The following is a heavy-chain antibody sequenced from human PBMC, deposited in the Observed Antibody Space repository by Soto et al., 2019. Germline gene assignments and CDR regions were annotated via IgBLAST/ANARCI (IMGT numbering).Heavy chain of an antibody. CDR3: ATYCSGSSCSGGDAFDI. Sequence: SETLSLTCTVSGGSISSYYWSWIRQPPGKGLEWIGYIYYSGSTNYNPSLKSRVTISVDTSKNQFSLKLSSVTAADTAVYYCATYCSGSSCSGGDAFDIWGQGTMVTVSS. J-gene: IGHJ3*02. CDR1: GGSISSYY. D-gene: IGHD2-15*01. V-gene: IGHV4-59*01. CDR2: IYYSGST.